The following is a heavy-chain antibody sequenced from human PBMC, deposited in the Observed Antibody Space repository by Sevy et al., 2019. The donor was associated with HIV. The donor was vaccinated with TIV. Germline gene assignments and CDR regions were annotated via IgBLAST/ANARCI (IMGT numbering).Heavy chain of an antibody. J-gene: IGHJ4*02. Sequence: GSLRLSCAASGFTFSTYWMHWVRRAPGKGLVWVSRIDSGGRSTIYADSAKGRFTISRDNAKNTLYLQMNSLRAEDTAVYYCARGGLQHTFDYWGQGTLVTVSS. V-gene: IGHV3-74*01. D-gene: IGHD2-21*01. CDR1: GFTFSTYW. CDR2: IDSGGRST. CDR3: ARGGLQHTFDY.